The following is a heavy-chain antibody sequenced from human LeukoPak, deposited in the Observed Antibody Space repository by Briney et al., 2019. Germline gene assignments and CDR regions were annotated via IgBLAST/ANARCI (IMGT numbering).Heavy chain of an antibody. CDR3: AKSTGYSTTGRDFDS. V-gene: IGHV3-30-3*02. CDR2: ISYDGSNK. Sequence: GGSLRLSCAASGFTFSSYAMHWVRQAPGKGLEWVAVISYDGSNKYYADSVKGRFTISRDNSKNTLYLQMNSLRAEDTAVYYCAKSTGYSTTGRDFDSWGRGTLVTVSS. D-gene: IGHD6-13*01. J-gene: IGHJ4*02. CDR1: GFTFSSYA.